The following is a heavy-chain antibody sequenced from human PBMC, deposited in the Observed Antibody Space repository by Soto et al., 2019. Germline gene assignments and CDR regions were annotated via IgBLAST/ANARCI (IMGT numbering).Heavy chain of an antibody. CDR1: GYTFTGYY. CDR3: AGKDSGSYYADAFDI. CDR2: INPNSGGT. Sequence: ASVKVSCKASGYTFTGYYMHWVRQAPGQGLEWMGWINPNSGGTNYAQKFQGRVTMTSDTSISTAYMELSRLRSDDTAVYYCAGKDSGSYYADAFDIWGQGTMVTVSS. V-gene: IGHV1-2*02. D-gene: IGHD1-26*01. J-gene: IGHJ3*02.